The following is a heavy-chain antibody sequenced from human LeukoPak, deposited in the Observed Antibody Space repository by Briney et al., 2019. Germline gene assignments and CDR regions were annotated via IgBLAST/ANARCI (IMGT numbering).Heavy chain of an antibody. D-gene: IGHD1-26*01. CDR2: INPYSGGT. Sequence: ASVKVSCKASGYTFTDYYMHWVRQAPGQGLEWMGWINPYSGGTNYAQKFQGRVTMTRDTSISTAYMDLSSLESDDTAVYYCAREKVGPSEYYFDYWGQGTLVTVSS. V-gene: IGHV1-2*02. CDR3: AREKVGPSEYYFDY. J-gene: IGHJ4*02. CDR1: GYTFTDYY.